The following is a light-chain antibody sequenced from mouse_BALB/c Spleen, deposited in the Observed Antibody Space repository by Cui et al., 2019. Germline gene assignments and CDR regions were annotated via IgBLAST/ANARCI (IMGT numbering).Light chain of an antibody. Sequence: QIVLTQSPAIMSASLGERVTMTCNASSSVSSSYLHWYQQKPGSSPKLWIYSTSNLASGVPARFSGSGSGTSYSLTISSMEAEDAATYYCHQYHRSPYTFGGGTKLEIK. V-gene: IGKV4-74*01. CDR1: SSVSSSY. J-gene: IGKJ2*01. CDR3: HQYHRSPYT. CDR2: STS.